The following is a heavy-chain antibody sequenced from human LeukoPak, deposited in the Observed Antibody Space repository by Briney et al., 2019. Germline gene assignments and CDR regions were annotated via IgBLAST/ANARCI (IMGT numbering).Heavy chain of an antibody. Sequence: PSETLSLTCTVSGGSISSYYWSWIRQPPGKGLEWIGYIYYSGSTNYNPSLKSRVTISVDTSKNQFSLKLSSVTAADTAVYYCARAVVPAAMVFDPWGQGTLVTVSS. J-gene: IGHJ5*02. V-gene: IGHV4-59*01. CDR2: IYYSGST. CDR1: GGSISSYY. CDR3: ARAVVPAAMVFDP. D-gene: IGHD2-2*01.